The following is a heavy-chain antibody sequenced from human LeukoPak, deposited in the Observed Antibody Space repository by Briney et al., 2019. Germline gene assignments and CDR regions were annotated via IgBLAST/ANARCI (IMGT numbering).Heavy chain of an antibody. V-gene: IGHV3-74*01. CDR3: ARPRQTSTFDWLNYYYYMDV. Sequence: GGSLRLSCAASGFTFSNYAMRWVRQAPGKGLVWVSRINSDGSSTSYADSVKGRFTISRDNAKNTLYLQMNSLRAEDTAVYYCARPRQTSTFDWLNYYYYMDVWGKGTTVTISS. CDR1: GFTFSNYA. D-gene: IGHD3-9*01. J-gene: IGHJ6*03. CDR2: INSDGSST.